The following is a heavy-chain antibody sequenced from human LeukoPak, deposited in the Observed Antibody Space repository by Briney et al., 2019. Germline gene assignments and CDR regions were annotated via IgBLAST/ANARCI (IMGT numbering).Heavy chain of an antibody. CDR3: AREMEDKSFSFGELRKNYYYYMDV. CDR2: IYNSGST. J-gene: IGHJ6*03. CDR1: GGSISSYY. D-gene: IGHD3-10*01. Sequence: PSETLSLTCTVSGGSISSYYWSWIRQPAGKGLEWIGRIYNSGSTTYNPSLKSRVTMSVDTSKNQFSLKLSSVTAADTAVYYCAREMEDKSFSFGELRKNYYYYMDVWGKGTTVTISS. V-gene: IGHV4-4*07.